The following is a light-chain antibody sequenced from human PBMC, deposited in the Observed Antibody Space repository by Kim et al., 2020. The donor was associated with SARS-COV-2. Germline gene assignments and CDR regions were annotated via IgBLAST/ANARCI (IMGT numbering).Light chain of an antibody. CDR1: QGITNS. J-gene: IGKJ1*01. CDR2: AAS. Sequence: GDTVTITCRASQGITNSLAWYQQKPGKVPQLLIYAASALQSGVPSRFSGSGSGTDFTLTISSLQPEDVATYYCQKYNSPPWTFGQGTKVDIK. V-gene: IGKV1-27*01. CDR3: QKYNSPPWT.